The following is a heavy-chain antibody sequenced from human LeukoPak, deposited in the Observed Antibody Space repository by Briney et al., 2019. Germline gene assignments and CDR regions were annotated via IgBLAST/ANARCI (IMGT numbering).Heavy chain of an antibody. D-gene: IGHD3-9*01. J-gene: IGHJ6*03. Sequence: PSQTLSLTCAVSGGSISSGGYSWSWIRQPPGKGLEWIGDIYYSGSTYYNPSLKSRVTISVDTSKNQFSLKLSSVTAADTAVYYCARGLRYFDWSKWTHYYYYMDVWGKGTTVTISS. CDR3: ARGLRYFDWSKWTHYYYYMDV. V-gene: IGHV4-30-4*07. CDR2: IYYSGST. CDR1: GGSISSGGYS.